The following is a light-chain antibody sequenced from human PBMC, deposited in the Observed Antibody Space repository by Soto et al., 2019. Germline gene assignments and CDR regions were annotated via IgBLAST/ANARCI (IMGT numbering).Light chain of an antibody. CDR3: LQHNAYPYT. J-gene: IGKJ2*01. Sequence: DVQMTQSPSAMSASVGDRVTIAYRASQDISRVVGWFQHKPGRAPERLIYETSNLQPGVPSRFRGSGSGTEFTLAISNLQPEGFATCYCLQHNAYPYTFGQGTKREIK. V-gene: IGKV1-17*03. CDR1: QDISRV. CDR2: ETS.